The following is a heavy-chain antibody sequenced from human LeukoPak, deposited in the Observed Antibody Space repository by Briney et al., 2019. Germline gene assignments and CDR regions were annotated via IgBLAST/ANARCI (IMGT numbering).Heavy chain of an antibody. J-gene: IGHJ4*02. CDR2: IYHSGST. CDR3: ARQGSSGYYDYFDY. V-gene: IGHV4-38-2*02. D-gene: IGHD3-22*01. Sequence: SETLSLTCTVSGYSISSGYYWGWIRQPPGKGLEWIGSIYHSGSTYYNPSLKSRVTISVDTSKNQFSLKLSSVTAADTAVYYCARQGSSGYYDYFDYWGQGTLVTVSS. CDR1: GYSISSGYY.